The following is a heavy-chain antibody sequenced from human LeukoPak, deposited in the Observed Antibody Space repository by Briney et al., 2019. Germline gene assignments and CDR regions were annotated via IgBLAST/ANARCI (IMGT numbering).Heavy chain of an antibody. CDR1: GGSISSYY. CDR3: ARGARESPLDY. V-gene: IGHV4-59*01. CDR2: IYYSGGT. J-gene: IGHJ4*02. Sequence: SETLSLTXTVSGGSISSYYWSWIRQPPGKGLEWIGYIYYSGGTNYNPYLKSRVTISVDTSKNQFSLKLSSVTAADTAVYYCARGARESPLDYWGQGTLVTVSS.